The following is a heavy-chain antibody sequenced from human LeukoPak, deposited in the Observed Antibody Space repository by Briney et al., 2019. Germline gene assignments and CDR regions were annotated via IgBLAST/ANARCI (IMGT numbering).Heavy chain of an antibody. CDR1: GFTFDNND. V-gene: IGHV3-13*01. Sequence: PGGSLRLSCEVSGFTFDNNDMHWVRQTTGKGLEWVSAIGSAGYTYYADSVRGRFTITRDNAKQSLYLQMNSLRVEDTAVYHCVRQPDSGRYGFDYWGRGTQVTVSS. J-gene: IGHJ4*02. D-gene: IGHD1-26*01. CDR3: VRQPDSGRYGFDY. CDR2: IGSAGYT.